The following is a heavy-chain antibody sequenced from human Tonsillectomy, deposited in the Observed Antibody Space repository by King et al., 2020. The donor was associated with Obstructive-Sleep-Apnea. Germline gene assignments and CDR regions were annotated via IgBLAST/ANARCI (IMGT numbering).Heavy chain of an antibody. J-gene: IGHJ4*02. CDR1: GYTFTGYY. CDR3: ARDLLGYCSSTSCRHFYYFDY. Sequence: QLVQSGAEVKKPGASVKVSCKASGYTFTGYYMHWGRQAPGQGLEWMGWINPNSGGTNYALKFQGRVTMTRVTSISTVFMELSRLGSDDTAVYYCARDLLGYCSSTSCRHFYYFDYWGQGTLVTVSS. V-gene: IGHV1-2*02. D-gene: IGHD2-2*01. CDR2: INPNSGGT.